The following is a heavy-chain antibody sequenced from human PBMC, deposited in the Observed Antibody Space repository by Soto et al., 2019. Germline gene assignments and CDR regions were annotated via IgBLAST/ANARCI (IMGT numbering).Heavy chain of an antibody. CDR2: IYYSKST. CDR1: GGSISSGGYY. J-gene: IGHJ5*02. Sequence: QVQLQESGPGLIKPSQTLSLSYTVSGGSISSGGYYWSWIRQHPGKGLEWIGYIYYSKSTYYNPSLKSRVTISLDTSKYQFSLKLTSVTAADTAVYYCARSVFPWGQGTLVTVSS. V-gene: IGHV4-31*03. CDR3: ARSVFP.